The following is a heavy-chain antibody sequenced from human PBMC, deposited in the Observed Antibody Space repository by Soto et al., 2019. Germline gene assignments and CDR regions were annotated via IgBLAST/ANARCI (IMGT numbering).Heavy chain of an antibody. V-gene: IGHV3-33*01. Sequence: GGSMRLSCAASGFTFSSYGMHWVRQAPGKGLEWVAVIWYDGSNKYYADSVKGRFTISRDNSKNTLYLQMNSLRAEDTAVYYCARGLRSGYSPNYMDVWGKGTTVTVSS. CDR1: GFTFSSYG. CDR3: ARGLRSGYSPNYMDV. D-gene: IGHD3-3*01. CDR2: IWYDGSNK. J-gene: IGHJ6*03.